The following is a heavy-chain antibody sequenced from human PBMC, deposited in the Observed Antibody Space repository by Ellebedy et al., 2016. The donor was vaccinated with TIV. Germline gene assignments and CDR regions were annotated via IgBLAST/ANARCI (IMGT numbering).Heavy chain of an antibody. D-gene: IGHD6-19*01. CDR1: GGSISSYY. Sequence: SETLSLTCTVSGGSISSYYWSWIRQPPGKGLEWIGYIYYSGSTNYNPSLKSRVTISVDTSKNQFSLKLSSVTAADTAVYYCARDSRYSSGWYLDYWGQGTLVTVSS. J-gene: IGHJ4*02. CDR2: IYYSGST. V-gene: IGHV4-59*01. CDR3: ARDSRYSSGWYLDY.